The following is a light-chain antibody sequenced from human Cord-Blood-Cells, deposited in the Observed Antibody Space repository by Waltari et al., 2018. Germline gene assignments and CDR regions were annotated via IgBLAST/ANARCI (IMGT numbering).Light chain of an antibody. V-gene: IGKV3-15*01. CDR2: GAS. J-gene: IGKJ4*01. CDR1: QSVSSN. CDR3: QQYNNWPPLT. Sequence: EIVLPQSPATLSVSPGARATLSCRASQSVSSNLAWYQKKPGQAPRLLIYGASTRATGIPARFSGSGSGTEFTLTISSLQSEDFAVYYCQQYNNWPPLTFGGGTKVEIK.